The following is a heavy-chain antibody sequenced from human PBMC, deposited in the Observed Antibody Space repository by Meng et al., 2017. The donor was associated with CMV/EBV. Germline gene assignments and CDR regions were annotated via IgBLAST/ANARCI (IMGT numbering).Heavy chain of an antibody. CDR2: ISGSGGRT. Sequence: GGSLRLSCAASGFTFSSYATSWVRQAPGKGLEWVSAISGSGGRTYYADSVKGRFTISRDNSKNTLYLQMNSLRAEDTAVYYCVTPYYYDDRGYYFYSSPYFDNWGQGTLVTVSS. CDR1: GFTFSSYA. V-gene: IGHV3-23*01. D-gene: IGHD3-22*01. J-gene: IGHJ4*02. CDR3: VTPYYYDDRGYYFYSSPYFDN.